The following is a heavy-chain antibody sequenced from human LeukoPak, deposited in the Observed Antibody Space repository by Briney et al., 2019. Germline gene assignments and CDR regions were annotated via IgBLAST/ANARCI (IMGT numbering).Heavy chain of an antibody. J-gene: IGHJ6*02. CDR3: ARDGWHIVVDAHYYYYGMDV. V-gene: IGHV1-69*13. Sequence: SVKVSCKASGGTFSSYAISWVRQAPGQGLEWMGGIIPIFGTANYAQKFQGRVTITADESTSTAYMELSSLRSEGTAVYYCARDGWHIVVDAHYYYYGMDVWGQGTTVTVSS. CDR2: IIPIFGTA. CDR1: GGTFSSYA. D-gene: IGHD2-21*01.